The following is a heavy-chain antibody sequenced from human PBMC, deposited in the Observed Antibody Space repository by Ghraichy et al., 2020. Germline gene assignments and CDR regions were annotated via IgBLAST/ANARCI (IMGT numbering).Heavy chain of an antibody. CDR2: IYYSGST. J-gene: IGHJ6*02. CDR3: ASDYCSSTSCYVYYYYGMDV. D-gene: IGHD2-2*01. CDR1: GGSISSSSYY. V-gene: IGHV4-39*01. Sequence: SQTLSLTCTVSGGSISSSSYYWGWIRQPPGKGLEWIGSIYYSGSTYYNPSLKSRVTISVDTSKNQFSLKLSSVTAADTAVYYCASDYCSSTSCYVYYYYGMDVWGQGTTVTVSS.